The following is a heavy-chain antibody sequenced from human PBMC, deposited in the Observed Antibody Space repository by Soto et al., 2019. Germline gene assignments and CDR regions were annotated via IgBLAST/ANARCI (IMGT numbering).Heavy chain of an antibody. CDR2: ISGSGGST. CDR1: GFTFSSYA. V-gene: IGHV3-23*01. Sequence: GGSLRLSCAASGFTFSSYAMSWVRQAPGKGLEWVSAISGSGGSTYYADSVKGRFTISRDNSKNTLYLQMNSLRAEDTAVYYCAKGDPLWFGVHYGMDVWGQGTTVTVYS. J-gene: IGHJ6*02. CDR3: AKGDPLWFGVHYGMDV. D-gene: IGHD3-10*01.